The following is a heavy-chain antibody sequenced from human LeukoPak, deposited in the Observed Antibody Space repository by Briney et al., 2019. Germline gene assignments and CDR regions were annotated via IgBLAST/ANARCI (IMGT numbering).Heavy chain of an antibody. Sequence: GGSLRLSCAASGFTFSSYAMSWVRQAPGKGLEWVSAISGSGGSTYYADSVKGRFTISRDNSKNTLYLQMNSLRAEDTAVYYCAKDREYYYGSGDYFDYWGQGTLVTVSS. CDR2: ISGSGGST. CDR3: AKDREYYYGSGDYFDY. D-gene: IGHD3-10*01. V-gene: IGHV3-23*01. J-gene: IGHJ4*02. CDR1: GFTFSSYA.